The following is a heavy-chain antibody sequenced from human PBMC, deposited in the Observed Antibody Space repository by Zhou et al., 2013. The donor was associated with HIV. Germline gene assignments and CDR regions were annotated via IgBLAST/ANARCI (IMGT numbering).Heavy chain of an antibody. D-gene: IGHD3-3*01. J-gene: IGHJ4*02. V-gene: IGHV1-2*02. CDR2: INPQTGNT. CDR3: TRSRGFSVHYKTDDYFDY. Sequence: QVQLLQSGGEVKKPGASVKVSCKASGFSFNNYYIYWVRLAPGHGLEWVGWINPQTGNTNYAQKFLGRVTMTRDTSTSSVYMEVTRLRSDDAAVYYCTRSRGFSVHYKTDDYFDYWGQGTLVAVSS. CDR1: GFSFNNYY.